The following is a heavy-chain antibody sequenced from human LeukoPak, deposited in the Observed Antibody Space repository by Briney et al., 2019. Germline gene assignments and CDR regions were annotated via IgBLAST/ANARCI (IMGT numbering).Heavy chain of an antibody. CDR3: AKDRDSSGYYPRYYYGMDV. D-gene: IGHD3-22*01. V-gene: IGHV3-23*01. Sequence: PGGSLRLSCAASGFTFSSDAMSWVRQAPGKGLEWVSAISGSGGSTYYADSVKGRFTISRDNSKNTLYLQMNSLRAEDTAVYYCAKDRDSSGYYPRYYYGMDVWGQGTTVTVSS. J-gene: IGHJ6*02. CDR2: ISGSGGST. CDR1: GFTFSSDA.